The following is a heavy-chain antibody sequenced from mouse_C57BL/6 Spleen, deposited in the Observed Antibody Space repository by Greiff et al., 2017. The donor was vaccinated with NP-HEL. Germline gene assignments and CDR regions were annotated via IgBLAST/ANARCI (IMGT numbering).Heavy chain of an antibody. CDR1: GFTFSSYA. J-gene: IGHJ2*01. CDR2: ISSGGDYI. V-gene: IGHV5-9-1*02. Sequence: EVMLVESGEGLVKPGGSLKLSCAASGFTFSSYAMSWVRQTPEKRLEWVAYISSGGDYIYYVDTVKGRFTISRDNARNTLYLQMSSLKSEDTARYYGTRDQDYTHYFDYWGQGTTLTVSS. D-gene: IGHD2-12*01. CDR3: TRDQDYTHYFDY.